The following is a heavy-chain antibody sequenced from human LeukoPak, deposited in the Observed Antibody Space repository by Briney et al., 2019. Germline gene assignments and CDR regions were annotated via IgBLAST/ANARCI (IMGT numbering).Heavy chain of an antibody. Sequence: GGSLRLSCAASGFTFSSYAMHWVRQAPGKGLEWVLVISYDGSNKYYADSVKGRFTISRDNSKNTLYLQMNSLRAEDTAVYYCARDPLGTRPGFDYWGQGTLVTVSS. CDR3: ARDPLGTRPGFDY. V-gene: IGHV3-30*04. CDR2: ISYDGSNK. J-gene: IGHJ4*02. CDR1: GFTFSSYA. D-gene: IGHD1-1*01.